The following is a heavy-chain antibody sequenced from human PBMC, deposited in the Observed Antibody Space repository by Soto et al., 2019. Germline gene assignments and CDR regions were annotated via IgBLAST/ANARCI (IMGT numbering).Heavy chain of an antibody. J-gene: IGHJ6*02. Sequence: EVQLVESGGGLVQPGGSLRLSCAASGFTVSSNHMSWVRQAPGKGLEWVSVIYSGGSTYYADSVKGRFTISRDNSKNTLYLQMNSLRAEDTAVYYCARGRYSSSWYGTNYYYYYGMDVWGQGTTVTVSS. CDR2: IYSGGST. V-gene: IGHV3-66*01. CDR3: ARGRYSSSWYGTNYYYYYGMDV. CDR1: GFTVSSNH. D-gene: IGHD6-13*01.